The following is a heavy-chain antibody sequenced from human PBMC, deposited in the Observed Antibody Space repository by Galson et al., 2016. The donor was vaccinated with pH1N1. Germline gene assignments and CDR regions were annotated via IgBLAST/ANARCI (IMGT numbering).Heavy chain of an antibody. D-gene: IGHD6-13*01. CDR2: IIPIVGMA. Sequence: SVKVSCKASGGTFSSYGISWARQAPGQGLEWMGGIIPIVGMANYAQKFQGRVTMTADISTTTAYMELSSLRSEDTAVYYCATCYSSSWYHQYFQHWGQGSLVTVSS. J-gene: IGHJ1*01. CDR1: GGTFSSYG. V-gene: IGHV1-69*10. CDR3: ATCYSSSWYHQYFQH.